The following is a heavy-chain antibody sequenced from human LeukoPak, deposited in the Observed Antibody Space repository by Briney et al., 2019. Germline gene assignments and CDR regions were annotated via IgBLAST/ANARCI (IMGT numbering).Heavy chain of an antibody. CDR3: ARGSRYISTWSRNHWFDP. D-gene: IGHD6-13*01. J-gene: IGHJ5*02. Sequence: GGSLRLSCAASGFTFSSYGMHWVRQAPGKGLEWVAFIRYDGSNKYYADSVQGRFTISRDNSKNTLYLQMNSLRAEDTALYYCARGSRYISTWSRNHWFDPWGQGTLVTVSS. CDR2: IRYDGSNK. CDR1: GFTFSSYG. V-gene: IGHV3-30*02.